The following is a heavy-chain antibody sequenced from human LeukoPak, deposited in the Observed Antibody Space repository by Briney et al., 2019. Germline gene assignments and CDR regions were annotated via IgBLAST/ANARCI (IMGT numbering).Heavy chain of an antibody. D-gene: IGHD4-17*01. V-gene: IGHV3-69-1*01. J-gene: IGHJ4*02. CDR2: IYSDNT. CDR3: ARHKISDYGVDY. CDR1: GYTLSTNS. Sequence: PGGSLRLSCTVSGYTLSTNSMSWVRQAPGRGLEWVSSIYSDNTHYSDSVKGRFTISRDNAKHSLYLHMNSERAGHAPVYYCARHKISDYGVDYWGQGTLVTVSS.